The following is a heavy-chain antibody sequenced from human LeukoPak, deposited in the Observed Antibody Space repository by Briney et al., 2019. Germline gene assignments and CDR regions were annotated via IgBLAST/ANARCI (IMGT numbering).Heavy chain of an antibody. CDR2: IYYSGST. J-gene: IGHJ5*02. V-gene: IGHV4-59*01. D-gene: IGHD6-13*01. Sequence: PSETLSLTCTASGGSISSYYWSWIRQPPGKGLEWIGYIYYSGSTNYNPSLKSRVTISVDTSKNQFSLKLSSVTAADTAVYYCARDKGYSSSWTHFDPWGQGTLVTVSS. CDR1: GGSISSYY. CDR3: ARDKGYSSSWTHFDP.